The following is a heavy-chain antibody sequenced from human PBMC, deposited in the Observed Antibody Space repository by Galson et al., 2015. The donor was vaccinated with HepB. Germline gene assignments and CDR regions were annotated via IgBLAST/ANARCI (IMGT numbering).Heavy chain of an antibody. CDR2: IIPKFDTP. V-gene: IGHV1-69*06. J-gene: IGHJ3*02. Sequence: SVKVSCKASGDSFNSYAMNWLRQAPGQGLEWMGGIIPKFDTPIYAQRFQDRVTITADKSTTTVYIEMGSLCFEDTAVYYCARDRAHYYDTSGYSGAFDIGGQGTLVTVSS. CDR3: ARDRAHYYDTSGYSGAFDI. D-gene: IGHD3-22*01. CDR1: GDSFNSYA.